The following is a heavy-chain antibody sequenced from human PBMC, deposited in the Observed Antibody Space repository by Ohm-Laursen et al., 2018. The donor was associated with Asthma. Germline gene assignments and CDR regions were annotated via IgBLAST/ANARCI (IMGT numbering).Heavy chain of an antibody. CDR2: IYYSGST. V-gene: IGHV4-39*07. D-gene: IGHD3-10*01. CDR3: AREDYYGSGSTGWFDP. CDR1: GGSISSSSYY. J-gene: IGHJ5*02. Sequence: TLSLTCTVSGGSISSSSYYWGWIRQPPGKGLERIGSIYYSGSTYYNPSLKSRVTISVDTSKNQFSLKLSSVTAADTAVYYCAREDYYGSGSTGWFDPWGQGTLVTVSS.